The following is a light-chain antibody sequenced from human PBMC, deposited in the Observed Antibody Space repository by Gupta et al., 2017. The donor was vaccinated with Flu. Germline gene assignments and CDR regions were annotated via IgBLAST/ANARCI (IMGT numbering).Light chain of an antibody. CDR2: EVT. V-gene: IGLV2-18*02. Sequence: QSALTQPPSVSGSPGQSVTIPCTGTSSAVGRYNRVSWYQQPPGTVPKLMIYEVTNRPSGVPDRFSGSKSGNTASLTISGLQAEDEADYYCTSYTISSTYVFGNGTKFTVL. CDR1: SSAVGRYNR. CDR3: TSYTISSTYV. J-gene: IGLJ1*01.